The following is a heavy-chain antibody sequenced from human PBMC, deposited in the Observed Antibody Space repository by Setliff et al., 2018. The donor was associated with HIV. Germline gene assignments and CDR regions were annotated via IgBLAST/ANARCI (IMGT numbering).Heavy chain of an antibody. CDR1: GGTFSTYS. J-gene: IGHJ4*02. CDR3: ARDKTGDLWYFDS. D-gene: IGHD7-27*01. CDR2: IIPFFRTT. V-gene: IGHV1-69*06. Sequence: GASVKVSCKASGGTFSTYSMNWVRQAPGQGLEWMGGIIPFFRTTNYAQKFQGRVTVTADISTSTAYMELRSLRSDDTAVYYCARDKTGDLWYFDSWGQGTLATVSS.